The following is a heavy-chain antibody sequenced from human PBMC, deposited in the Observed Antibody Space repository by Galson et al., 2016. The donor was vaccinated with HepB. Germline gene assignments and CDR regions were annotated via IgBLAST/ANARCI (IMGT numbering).Heavy chain of an antibody. D-gene: IGHD2-15*01. J-gene: IGHJ4*02. CDR2: IYTSGST. CDR1: GGSISSGSHY. CDR3: AREYCNGGSCCPGVY. V-gene: IGHV4-61*02. Sequence: TLSLTCTVSGGSISSGSHYWSWTRQPAGKGLEWIGRIYTSGSTNYNPSLKSRVTISVDTSKNQFSLKLSSVTAEDTAVYYCAREYCNGGSCCPGVYWGQGTLVTITS.